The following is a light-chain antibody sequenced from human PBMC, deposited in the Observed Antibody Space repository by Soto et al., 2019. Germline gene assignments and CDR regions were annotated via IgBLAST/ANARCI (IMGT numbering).Light chain of an antibody. Sequence: EIVMTQSPATLSVSPGERATLSCRASQSVSSNLAWYQQKPGQAPRRLIYGASTRATGIPAGFSGSGSGTEFTLTISSLQSEDFAVYYWQQYNNWWTFGQGTKVEIK. CDR3: QQYNNWWT. CDR2: GAS. J-gene: IGKJ1*01. CDR1: QSVSSN. V-gene: IGKV3-15*01.